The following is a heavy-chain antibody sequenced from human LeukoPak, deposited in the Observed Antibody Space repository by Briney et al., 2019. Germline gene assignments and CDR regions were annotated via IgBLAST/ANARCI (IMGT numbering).Heavy chain of an antibody. Sequence: SETLSLTCSVSGGSISSYYWSWIRQPPGKGLEWIGYIYYSGSTNYNPSLKSRVTISVETSKNEFSLKLRSVTAADTAVYYCARVAGYRIEDYFDYWGQGTLVTVSS. D-gene: IGHD6-13*01. CDR3: ARVAGYRIEDYFDY. CDR2: IYYSGST. V-gene: IGHV4-59*01. J-gene: IGHJ4*02. CDR1: GGSISSYY.